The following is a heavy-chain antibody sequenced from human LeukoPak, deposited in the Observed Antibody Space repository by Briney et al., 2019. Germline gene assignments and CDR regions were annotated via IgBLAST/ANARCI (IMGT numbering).Heavy chain of an antibody. CDR2: ISYDGGGT. D-gene: IGHD3-10*01. CDR3: VRNMVRGVVYFDS. CDR1: GFTFSDYW. J-gene: IGHJ4*02. Sequence: EGSLRLSCAASGFTFSDYWMHWVRQTPGKGLVWVSRISYDGGGTNYADSVKGRFIISRDNAKNMLYLQMNSLRVEDTAVYYCVRNMVRGVVYFDSWGQGVLVTVSS. V-gene: IGHV3-74*01.